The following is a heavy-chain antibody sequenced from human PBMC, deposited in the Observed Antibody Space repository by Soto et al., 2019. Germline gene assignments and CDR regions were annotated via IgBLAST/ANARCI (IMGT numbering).Heavy chain of an antibody. CDR1: GITFSSYW. CDR3: ARALSYGKI. J-gene: IGHJ3*02. CDR2: IKQDGSEK. D-gene: IGHD5-18*01. Sequence: EVQLVESGGGLVQPGGSLRLSCAASGITFSSYWMSWVRQAPGKGLEWVANIKQDGSEKFYVDSVKGRFTISRDNAKNSLYLLMNSLRAVDTAVYYCARALSYGKIWGQGTMVTVSS. V-gene: IGHV3-7*04.